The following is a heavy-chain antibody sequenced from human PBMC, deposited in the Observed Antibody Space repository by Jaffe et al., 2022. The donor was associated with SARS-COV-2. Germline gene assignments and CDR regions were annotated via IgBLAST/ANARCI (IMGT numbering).Heavy chain of an antibody. Sequence: EVQLVESGGGLVKPGGSLRLSCAASGFTFSNAWMSWVRQAPGKGLEWVGRIKSKTDGGTTDYAAPVKGRFTISRDDSKNTLYLQMNSLKTEDTAVYYCSVDTAMVHYYYGMDVWGQGTTVTVSS. CDR3: SVDTAMVHYYYGMDV. V-gene: IGHV3-15*01. D-gene: IGHD5-18*01. J-gene: IGHJ6*02. CDR1: GFTFSNAW. CDR2: IKSKTDGGTT.